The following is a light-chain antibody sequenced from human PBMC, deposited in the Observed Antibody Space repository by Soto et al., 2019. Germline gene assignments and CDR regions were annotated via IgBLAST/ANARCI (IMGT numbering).Light chain of an antibody. CDR2: GAS. CDR3: QQYDNWART. V-gene: IGKV3-15*01. Sequence: EIGRAQSPDTLSVSAGDRASMSCRASQSVSSNLAWYQQKPGQAPRLLIYGASTRATGIPARFSGSGSGTEFTLTSSSLQSEDFAVYYCQQYDNWARTFGEGTKVDIK. J-gene: IGKJ1*01. CDR1: QSVSSN.